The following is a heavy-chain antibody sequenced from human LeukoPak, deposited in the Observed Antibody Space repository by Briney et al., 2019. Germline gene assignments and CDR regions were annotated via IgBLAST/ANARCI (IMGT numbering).Heavy chain of an antibody. CDR2: INKDGSDK. CDR3: ARDSVGDLLDY. V-gene: IGHV3-7*01. Sequence: GESLRLSCAASGFSFNDYWMSWVRQAPGKGLEWVANINKDGSDKKYVDSVRGRFTISRDNAKNALYLQMVSLRVEDTAIYYCARDSVGDLLDYWGQGTPVTVSS. D-gene: IGHD4-17*01. CDR1: GFSFNDYW. J-gene: IGHJ4*02.